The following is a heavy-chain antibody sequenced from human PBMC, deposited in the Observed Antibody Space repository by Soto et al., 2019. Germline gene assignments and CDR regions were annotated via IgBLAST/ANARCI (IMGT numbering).Heavy chain of an antibody. J-gene: IGHJ4*02. CDR3: LRDPQRNDY. V-gene: IGHV1-18*04. D-gene: IGHD2-2*01. Sequence: QVQLVQSGAEVKKPGASVKVSCKASGYDFSSYGISWVRQAPGQGLEWMGWISASNGNRDYAQQFQGRVTMTSDTSRITAYMELRSLRSADTAVYYCLRDPQRNDYWGQGTLVNVSS. CDR2: ISASNGNR. CDR1: GYDFSSYG.